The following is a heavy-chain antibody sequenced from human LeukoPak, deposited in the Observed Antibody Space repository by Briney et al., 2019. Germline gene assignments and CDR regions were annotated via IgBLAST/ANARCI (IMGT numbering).Heavy chain of an antibody. J-gene: IGHJ4*02. CDR3: ARDPPYSSGWYLAQYFDY. CDR2: ISSSSSYI. D-gene: IGHD6-19*01. Sequence: GGPLRLSCAASGFTFSSYSMNWVRQAPGKGLEWVSSISSSSSYIYYADSVKGRFTISRDNAKNSLYLQMNSLRAEDTAVYYCARDPPYSSGWYLAQYFDYWGQGTLVTVSS. V-gene: IGHV3-21*01. CDR1: GFTFSSYS.